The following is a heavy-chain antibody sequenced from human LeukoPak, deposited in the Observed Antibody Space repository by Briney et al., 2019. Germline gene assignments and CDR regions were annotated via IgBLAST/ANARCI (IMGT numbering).Heavy chain of an antibody. CDR2: FTSSGGSA. CDR1: GFTFSSYA. D-gene: IGHD2-15*01. CDR3: AKYCSGGNCYSGLY. Sequence: GGSLRLSCAASGFTFSSYAMTWVRQAPGKGLEWVSTFTSSGGSAYYADSVKGRFTISRDSSKNTLFLQMNSLRAEDTAVYYCAKYCSGGNCYSGLYWGQGTLVTVSS. J-gene: IGHJ4*02. V-gene: IGHV3-23*01.